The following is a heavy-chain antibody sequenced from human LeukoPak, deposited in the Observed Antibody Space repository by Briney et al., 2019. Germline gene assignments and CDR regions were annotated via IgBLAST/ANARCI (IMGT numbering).Heavy chain of an antibody. J-gene: IGHJ4*02. CDR2: ISAYNGNT. Sequence: ASVKVSCKASGYTFTSYGISWVRQAPGQGLEWMGWISAYNGNTNYAQKLQGRVTMTTDTSTSTAYMELRSLRSDDTAVYYCARDWARYYDSSGYYEPPDYWGQRTLVTVSS. D-gene: IGHD3-22*01. CDR3: ARDWARYYDSSGYYEPPDY. V-gene: IGHV1-18*01. CDR1: GYTFTSYG.